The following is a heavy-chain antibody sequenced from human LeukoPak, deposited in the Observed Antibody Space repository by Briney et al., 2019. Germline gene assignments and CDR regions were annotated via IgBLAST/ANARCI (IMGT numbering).Heavy chain of an antibody. V-gene: IGHV4-30-2*01. CDR2: IYHSGST. CDR1: GGSISSGGYY. J-gene: IGHJ4*02. Sequence: SETLSLTCTVSGGSISSGGYYWSWIRPPPGKGLEWIGYIYHSGSTYYNPSLKSRVTISVDRSKNQFSLKLSSVTAADTAVYYCARDRYYSNYVFGYWGQGTLVTVSS. D-gene: IGHD4-11*01. CDR3: ARDRYYSNYVFGY.